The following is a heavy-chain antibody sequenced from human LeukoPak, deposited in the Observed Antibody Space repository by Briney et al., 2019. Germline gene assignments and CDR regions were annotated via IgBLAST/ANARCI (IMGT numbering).Heavy chain of an antibody. V-gene: IGHV3-30*02. CDR2: IRYDGSNK. D-gene: IGHD6-13*01. Sequence: GSLRLSCAASGFTFSSFGMHWVRQAPGKGLEWVAFIRYDGSNKYYADSVKGRFTISRGNSKNTLYLQMNSLRAEDTAVYYCAKGGPLAAAYFDYWGQGTLVTVSS. J-gene: IGHJ4*02. CDR1: GFTFSSFG. CDR3: AKGGPLAAAYFDY.